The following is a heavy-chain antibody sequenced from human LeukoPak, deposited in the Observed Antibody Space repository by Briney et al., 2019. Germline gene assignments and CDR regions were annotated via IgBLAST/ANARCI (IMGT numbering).Heavy chain of an antibody. CDR2: IYSAGAT. V-gene: IGHV3-53*01. Sequence: GGSLRLSCAASGFAVSDNYMTWVRQGPGKGMEWVSSIYSAGATHYAESVKGRFTISRDNSKNTLYLQMSSLRAEDMAVYYCARIEWERLGRAFDIWGQGTMVTVSS. CDR3: ARIEWERLGRAFDI. J-gene: IGHJ3*02. D-gene: IGHD1-26*01. CDR1: GFAVSDNY.